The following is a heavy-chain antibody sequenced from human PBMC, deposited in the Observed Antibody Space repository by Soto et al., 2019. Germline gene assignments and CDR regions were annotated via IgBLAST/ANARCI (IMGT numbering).Heavy chain of an antibody. CDR3: AADREPTDPYKWVDP. CDR1: GFILGTSA. CDR2: IVVGTGST. Sequence: QMQLVQSGPEMKKPGTSVKVSCKASGFILGTSAIQWVRQARGHRLEWIGWIVVGTGSTNYAQKFQDRVTFTRDMSTSTAFMELYSLIPEDTAVYYCAADREPTDPYKWVDPWGQGTLVTVSS. V-gene: IGHV1-58*02. J-gene: IGHJ5*02. D-gene: IGHD1-1*01.